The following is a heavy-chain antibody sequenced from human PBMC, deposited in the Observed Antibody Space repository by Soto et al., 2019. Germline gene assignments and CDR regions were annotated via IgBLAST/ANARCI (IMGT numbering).Heavy chain of an antibody. J-gene: IGHJ5*02. CDR1: GYTFFSYG. CDR3: ARKSSSSSWFDP. D-gene: IGHD6-6*01. Sequence: QVQLVQSGDEVKNPGASVKVSCKTSGYTFFSYGISWVRQAPRQGLEWMGWISGYNGNTNYAQKFQARVTMTADTSTRTAYMELRSLRSDDTAFYYCARKSSSSSWFDPWGQGTLVTVSS. V-gene: IGHV1-18*01. CDR2: ISGYNGNT.